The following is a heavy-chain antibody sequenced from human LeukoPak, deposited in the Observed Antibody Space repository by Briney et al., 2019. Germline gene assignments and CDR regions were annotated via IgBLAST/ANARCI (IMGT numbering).Heavy chain of an antibody. CDR2: ISSSSSYI. CDR1: GFTFSSYS. J-gene: IGHJ6*02. V-gene: IGHV3-21*05. CDR3: ARDYRGYSSYGMDV. D-gene: IGHD5-12*01. Sequence: GGSLRLSCAASGFTFSSYSMNWVRQAPGKGLEWVSYISSSSSYIYYADSVKGRFTISRDNAKNSLYLQMNSLRAEDTAVYYCARDYRGYSSYGMDVWGQGTTVTVSS.